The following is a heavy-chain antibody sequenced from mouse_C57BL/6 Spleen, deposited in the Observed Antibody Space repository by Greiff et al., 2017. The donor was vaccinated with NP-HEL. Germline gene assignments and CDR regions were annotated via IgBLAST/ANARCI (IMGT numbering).Heavy chain of an antibody. CDR3: ARCSVGNYGY. CDR2: INPSTGYT. V-gene: IGHV1-7*01. J-gene: IGHJ2*01. CDR1: GYTFTTYW. Sequence: QVQLKQSGAELVKPGASVKMSCKASGYTFTTYWMHWVKQRPGQGLEWIGYINPSTGYTEYNQKFKDKATLTANKSSNTAYMQLSSLTSEDSAVYYCARCSVGNYGYWGQGTTLTVSS. D-gene: IGHD2-1*01.